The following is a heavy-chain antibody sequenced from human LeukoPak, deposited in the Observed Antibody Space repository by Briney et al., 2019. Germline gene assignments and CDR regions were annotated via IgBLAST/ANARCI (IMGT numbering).Heavy chain of an antibody. CDR1: GGSISSSSYY. CDR2: IKQDGSEK. V-gene: IGHV3-7*01. Sequence: ETLSLTCTVSGGSISSSSYYWGWIRQAPGKGLEWVANIKQDGSEKYYVNSVKGRFTISRDNAKNSLYLQMSSLRAEDTAIYFCAREDDWNYEEYWGQGTLVTVSS. J-gene: IGHJ4*02. D-gene: IGHD1-7*01. CDR3: AREDDWNYEEY.